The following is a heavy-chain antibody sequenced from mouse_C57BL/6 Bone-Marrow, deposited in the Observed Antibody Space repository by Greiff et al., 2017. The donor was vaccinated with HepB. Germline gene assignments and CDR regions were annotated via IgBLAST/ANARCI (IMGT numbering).Heavy chain of an antibody. CDR3: ARSNYGWFYDMDY. CDR1: GYTFTSYW. V-gene: IGHV1-55*01. CDR2: IYPGSGST. D-gene: IGHD2-5*01. Sequence: QVQLQQPGAELVKPGASVKMSCKASGYTFTSYWITWVKQRPGQGLEWIGDIYPGSGSTNYNEKFKSKATLTVDTSSSTSYMQLSSLTSEDSAVYYCARSNYGWFYDMDYWGKGTSVTVSS. J-gene: IGHJ4*01.